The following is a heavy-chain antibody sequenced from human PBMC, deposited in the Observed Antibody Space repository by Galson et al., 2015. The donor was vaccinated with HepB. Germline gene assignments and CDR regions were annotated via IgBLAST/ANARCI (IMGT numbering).Heavy chain of an antibody. CDR3: ARLSSYCRSADCYNPRGHFDF. D-gene: IGHD2-21*02. Sequence: SVKVSCKAAGYTFTKYVLHWVRQAPGQRLEWMGRINVGRGDTRYSERFQDRVTITRDTSASTVDMELRSLRSEDTAVYYCARLSSYCRSADCYNPRGHFDFWGLGTLVTVPS. CDR2: INVGRGDT. CDR1: GYTFTKYV. V-gene: IGHV1-3*01. J-gene: IGHJ4*02.